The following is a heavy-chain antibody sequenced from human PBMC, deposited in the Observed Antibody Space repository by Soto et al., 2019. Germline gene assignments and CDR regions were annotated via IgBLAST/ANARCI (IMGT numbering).Heavy chain of an antibody. Sequence: GESLKISCKGSGYSFTSYWISWVRQMPGKGLEWMGRIDPSDSYTNYSPSFQGHVTISADKSISTAYLQWSSLKASDTAMYYCARHLMVATARSGMDVWGQGTKVTVSS. V-gene: IGHV5-10-1*01. CDR2: IDPSDSYT. D-gene: IGHD5-12*01. CDR3: ARHLMVATARSGMDV. CDR1: GYSFTSYW. J-gene: IGHJ6*02.